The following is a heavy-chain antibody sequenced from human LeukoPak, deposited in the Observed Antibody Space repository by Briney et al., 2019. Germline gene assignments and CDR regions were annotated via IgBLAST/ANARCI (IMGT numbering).Heavy chain of an antibody. CDR3: ARGRITMVRGVIIKRGYYFDY. V-gene: IGHV3-30*03. CDR1: GFTFSIYG. Sequence: QPGGSLRLSCAASGFTFSIYGTHWVRQAPGKGLEWVAVISYDGSNKYYADSVKGRFTISRDNSKNTLYLQMNSLRAEDTAVYYCARGRITMVRGVIIKRGYYFDYWGQGTLVTVSS. J-gene: IGHJ4*02. D-gene: IGHD3-10*01. CDR2: ISYDGSNK.